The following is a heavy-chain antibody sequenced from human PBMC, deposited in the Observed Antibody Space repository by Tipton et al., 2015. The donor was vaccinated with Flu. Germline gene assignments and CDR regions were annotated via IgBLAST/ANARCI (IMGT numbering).Heavy chain of an antibody. D-gene: IGHD7-27*01. Sequence: LRLSCTVSGGSIGVTTYYWSWIRQPPGKGLEWIGEINHSGSTNYNPSLKSRVTISADTSKKQFSLKLNSVTAADTAVYFCATKFANWGVWEPRDYWGQGTLVTVS. J-gene: IGHJ4*02. CDR3: ATKFANWGVWEPRDY. CDR2: INHSGST. V-gene: IGHV4-34*01. CDR1: GGSIGVTTYY.